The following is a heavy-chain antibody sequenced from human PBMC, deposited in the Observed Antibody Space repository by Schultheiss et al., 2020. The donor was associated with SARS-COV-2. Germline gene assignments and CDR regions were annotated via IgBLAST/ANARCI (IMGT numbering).Heavy chain of an antibody. Sequence: SETLSLTCAVSGGSISSGGYSWSWIRQPPGKGLEWIGYIYHSGSTYYNPSLKSRVTISVDTSKNQFSLKLSSVTAADTAVYYCARRPCSGGSCYHVDYWGQGTLVTVSS. CDR3: ARRPCSGGSCYHVDY. V-gene: IGHV4-30-2*03. CDR1: GGSISSGGYS. J-gene: IGHJ4*02. CDR2: IYHSGST. D-gene: IGHD2-15*01.